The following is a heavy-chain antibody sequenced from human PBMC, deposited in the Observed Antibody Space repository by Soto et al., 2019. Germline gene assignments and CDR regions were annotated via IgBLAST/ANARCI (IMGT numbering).Heavy chain of an antibody. V-gene: IGHV1-69*04. CDR2: IIPILGIA. J-gene: IGHJ3*02. D-gene: IGHD2-15*01. CDR3: AIECGGIGGSCYWAFDI. Sequence: GASVKVSCKASGGTFSSYTISWVRQAPGQGLEWMGRIIPILGIANYAQKFQGRVTITADKSTSTAYMELSSLRSEDTAVYYCAIECGGIGGSCYWAFDIWGQETMVTV. CDR1: GGTFSSYT.